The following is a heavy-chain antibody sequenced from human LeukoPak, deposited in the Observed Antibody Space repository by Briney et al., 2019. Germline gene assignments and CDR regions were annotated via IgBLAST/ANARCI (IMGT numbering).Heavy chain of an antibody. CDR2: ISSSSRHI. CDR1: TLTFSDYS. J-gene: IGHJ4*03. D-gene: IGHD1-26*01. Sequence: PGGSLRLSCAASTLTFSDYSLNWVRQAPGKGLEWVSSISSSSRHIYYRDSVKGRFTISRDNAKNSVYLQMNNLRAADTALYYCTRDPAYYLRYGYFDYWGQGILVTVSS. CDR3: TRDPAYYLRYGYFDY. V-gene: IGHV3-21*01.